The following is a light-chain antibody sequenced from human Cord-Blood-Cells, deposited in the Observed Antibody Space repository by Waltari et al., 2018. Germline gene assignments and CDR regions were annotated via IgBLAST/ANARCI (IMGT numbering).Light chain of an antibody. V-gene: IGLV3-1*01. Sequence: SYELTQPPSVSVSPGQTASITCSGDKLGDKYACWYQQKPGQSPVLVIYQESKGPAGIPERFSGSNSGNTATLTISGTQAMDEADYYCQAWDSSTVVFGGGTKLTVL. J-gene: IGLJ2*01. CDR1: KLGDKY. CDR2: QES. CDR3: QAWDSSTVV.